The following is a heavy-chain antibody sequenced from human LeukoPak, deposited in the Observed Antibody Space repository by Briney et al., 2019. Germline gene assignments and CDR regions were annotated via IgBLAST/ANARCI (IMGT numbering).Heavy chain of an antibody. CDR2: IRYDGSNK. Sequence: PGGSLRLSCAASGFTFSSYGMHWVRQAPGKGLEWVAFIRYDGSNKYYADSVEGRFTISRDNSKNTLYLQMNSLRAEDTAVYYCAKEIWRYYDSSGYSGDYWGQGTLVTVSS. J-gene: IGHJ4*02. D-gene: IGHD3-22*01. V-gene: IGHV3-30*02. CDR1: GFTFSSYG. CDR3: AKEIWRYYDSSGYSGDY.